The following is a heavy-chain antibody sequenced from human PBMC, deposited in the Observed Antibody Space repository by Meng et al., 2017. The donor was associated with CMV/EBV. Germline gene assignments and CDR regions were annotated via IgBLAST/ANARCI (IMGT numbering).Heavy chain of an antibody. D-gene: IGHD6-13*01. CDR3: ARGGRGSSSWPLDY. CDR2: ISSSGSNI. CDR1: GFNVSEYY. Sequence: GFNVSEYYMSWIRQAPGKGLEWVSYISSSGSNIYYADSVKGRFTISRDNAKNSLYLQMNSLRAEDTAVYYCARGGRGSSSWPLDYWGQGTLVTVSS. J-gene: IGHJ4*02. V-gene: IGHV3-11*01.